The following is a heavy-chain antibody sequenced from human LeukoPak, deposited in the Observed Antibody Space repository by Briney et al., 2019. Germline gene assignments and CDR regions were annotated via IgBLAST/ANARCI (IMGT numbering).Heavy chain of an antibody. J-gene: IGHJ4*02. CDR3: AKGGLATYYDILTGYSFFDY. V-gene: IGHV3-23*01. D-gene: IGHD3-9*01. CDR1: GFIFSSYA. Sequence: GGSLRLSCAASGFIFSSYAMSWVRQAPGKGLEWVSAISGSGGSTYYADSVKGRFTISRDNSKNTLYLQMNSLRAEDTAVYYCAKGGLATYYDILTGYSFFDYWGQGTLVTVSS. CDR2: ISGSGGST.